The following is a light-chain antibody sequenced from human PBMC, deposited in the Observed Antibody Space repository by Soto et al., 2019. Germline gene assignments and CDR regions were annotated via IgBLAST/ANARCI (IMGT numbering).Light chain of an antibody. Sequence: EIVMTQSPATLSVSPGERATLSCRASRSVNSNLAWYQQKPGQAPRLLIYGASSRATGIPDRFSGSGSGTDFTLTISRLEPEDFAVYYCQQYGSSPPITFGQGTRLEIK. CDR2: GAS. V-gene: IGKV3-20*01. CDR3: QQYGSSPPIT. CDR1: RSVNSN. J-gene: IGKJ5*01.